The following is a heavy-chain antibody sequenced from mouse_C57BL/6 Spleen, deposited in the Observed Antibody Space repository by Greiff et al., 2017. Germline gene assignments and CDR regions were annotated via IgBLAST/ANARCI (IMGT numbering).Heavy chain of an antibody. V-gene: IGHV1-20*01. CDR2: INPYNGDT. D-gene: IGHD1-1*01. CDR3: ARSYYVYAMDY. Sequence: EVQLQQSGPELVKPGDSVKISCKASGYSFTGYFMNWVMQSHGKSLEWIGRINPYNGDTFYNQKFKGKATLTVDKSSSTAHMELRSLTSEDSAVYYCARSYYVYAMDYWGQGTSVTVSS. CDR1: GYSFTGYF. J-gene: IGHJ4*01.